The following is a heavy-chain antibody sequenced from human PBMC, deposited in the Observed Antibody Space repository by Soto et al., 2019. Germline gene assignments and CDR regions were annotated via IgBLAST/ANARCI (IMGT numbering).Heavy chain of an antibody. CDR3: TKEKSVINSGYDAFDI. V-gene: IGHV3-48*03. CDR1: GFTVSSYE. Sequence: EVQLVESGGGLVQPGGSLRLSCAASGFTVSSYEMDWVRQAPGKGLEWVAYISISGGTIYYGDSVEGRFTISRDNADNSLYRQMNILRALDTAVYYCTKEKSVINSGYDAFDIWGRGTVVTDSS. CDR2: ISISGGTI. J-gene: IGHJ3*02. D-gene: IGHD5-12*01.